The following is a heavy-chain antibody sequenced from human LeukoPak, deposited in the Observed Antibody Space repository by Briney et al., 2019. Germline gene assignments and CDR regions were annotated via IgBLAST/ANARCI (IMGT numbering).Heavy chain of an antibody. CDR2: IKTKTDGGTT. CDR1: GISFSDAW. Sequence: GGSLRLSCAASGISFSDAWMSWVRQAPGKGLECVGRIKTKTDGGTTDYAEAVKGRFTISRDDSKNQLYLQMNSLRTEDTAVYYCTTGDYEYAFDIWGQGTMSPSLQ. J-gene: IGHJ3*02. D-gene: IGHD4-17*01. CDR3: TTGDYEYAFDI. V-gene: IGHV3-15*01.